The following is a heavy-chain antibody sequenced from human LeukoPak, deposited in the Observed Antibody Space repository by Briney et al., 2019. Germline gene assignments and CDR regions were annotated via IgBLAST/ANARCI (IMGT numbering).Heavy chain of an antibody. Sequence: GGSLRLSCAASGFTVSSNYMSWVRQAPGKGLEWVANIKQDGSEKYYVDSVKGRFTISRDNAKNSLYLQMNSLRAEDTAVYYCARDLYYDFWSGYFSNIYYYYYGMDVWGQGTTVTVSS. CDR3: ARDLYYDFWSGYFSNIYYYYYGMDV. CDR2: IKQDGSEK. D-gene: IGHD3-3*01. J-gene: IGHJ6*02. CDR1: GFTVSSNY. V-gene: IGHV3-7*03.